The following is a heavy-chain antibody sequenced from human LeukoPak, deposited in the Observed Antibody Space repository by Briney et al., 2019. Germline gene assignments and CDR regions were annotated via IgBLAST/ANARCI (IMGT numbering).Heavy chain of an antibody. CDR1: GFTFSSYA. D-gene: IGHD4-17*01. V-gene: IGHV3-64*01. CDR3: AREIVGDYGLSRNY. CDR2: ISSNGGTA. J-gene: IGHJ4*02. Sequence: GGSLRLSCAASGFTFSSYAMHWVRRAPGKGLEYVSAISSNGGTAYYANSVKGRFTISRDNSKNTLYLQMGSLRAEDTAVYYCAREIVGDYGLSRNYWGQGTLVTVSS.